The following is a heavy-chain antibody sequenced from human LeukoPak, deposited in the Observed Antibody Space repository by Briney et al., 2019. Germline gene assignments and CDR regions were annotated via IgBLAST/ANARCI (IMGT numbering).Heavy chain of an antibody. Sequence: SETLSLTCAVYNESFNIYYWSWIRQPPGKGLEWIGEINHSGSTNYNPSLKSRVSISVDTSKNRFSLKLTSITAADAAVYYCARVGTVTTAFYNWFDPWGQGTLVTVSS. J-gene: IGHJ5*02. CDR1: NESFNIYY. CDR3: ARVGTVTTAFYNWFDP. V-gene: IGHV4-34*01. D-gene: IGHD4-17*01. CDR2: INHSGST.